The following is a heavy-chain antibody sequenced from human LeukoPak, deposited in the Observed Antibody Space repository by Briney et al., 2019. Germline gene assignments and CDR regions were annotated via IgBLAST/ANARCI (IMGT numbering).Heavy chain of an antibody. CDR2: IYTSGST. CDR3: ARDLASGDAFDI. V-gene: IGHV4-61*02. CDR1: GGSISSGSYY. Sequence: SQTLSLTCTVSGGSISSGSYYWSWIRQPAGKGLEWIGRIYTSGSTNYNPSLKSRVTISVDKSKNQFSLKLSSVTAADTAVYYCARDLASGDAFDIWGQGTMVTVSS. D-gene: IGHD7-27*01. J-gene: IGHJ3*02.